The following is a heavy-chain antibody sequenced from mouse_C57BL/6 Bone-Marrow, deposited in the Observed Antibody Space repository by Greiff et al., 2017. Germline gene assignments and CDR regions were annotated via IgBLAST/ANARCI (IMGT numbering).Heavy chain of an antibody. J-gene: IGHJ4*01. D-gene: IGHD2-5*01. CDR3: ARWGSNLYYYAMDY. CDR1: GYTFTSYW. V-gene: IGHV1-75*01. Sequence: VQLQQPGTELVKPGASVKLSCKASGYTFTSYWMHWVKQRPGQGLEWIGWIFPGSGSTYYNEKVKGKATLTVDKSSSTAYMLLSSLSSEDSAVYFCARWGSNLYYYAMDYWGQGTSVTVSS. CDR2: IFPGSGST.